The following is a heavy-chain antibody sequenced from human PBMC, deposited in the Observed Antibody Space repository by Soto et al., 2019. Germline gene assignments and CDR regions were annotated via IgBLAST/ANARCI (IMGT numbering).Heavy chain of an antibody. Sequence: SETLSLTCTVSGGSISSYYWSWIRQPPGKGLEWIGYIYYSGSTNYNPSLKSRVTISVDTSKNQFSLKLSSVTAADTAVYYCARHEGIAAAGTWWFDPWGQGTLVTVSS. V-gene: IGHV4-59*08. CDR1: GGSISSYY. J-gene: IGHJ5*02. CDR3: ARHEGIAAAGTWWFDP. CDR2: IYYSGST. D-gene: IGHD6-13*01.